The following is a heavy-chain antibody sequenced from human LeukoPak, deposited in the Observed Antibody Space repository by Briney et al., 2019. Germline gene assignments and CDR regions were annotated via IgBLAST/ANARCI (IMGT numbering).Heavy chain of an antibody. CDR1: GGSVTSYY. Sequence: PSETLSLTCTVSGGSVTSYYWNWIRQPAGKGLEWVGRIYNTGSTCYNPSLKSRVSMSIDTSKNQFSLKLHSVTAADAAVYYCARDIGNYYDYIYHYYYDYWGQGSLVTVSS. CDR2: IYNTGST. CDR3: ARDIGNYYDYIYHYYYDY. D-gene: IGHD3-22*01. J-gene: IGHJ4*02. V-gene: IGHV4-4*07.